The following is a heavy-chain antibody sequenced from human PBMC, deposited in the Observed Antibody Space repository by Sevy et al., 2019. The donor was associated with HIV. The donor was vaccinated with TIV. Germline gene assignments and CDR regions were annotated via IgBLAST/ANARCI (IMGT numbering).Heavy chain of an antibody. CDR1: GFTFSSYG. CDR2: ISYDGSNK. J-gene: IGHJ4*02. V-gene: IGHV3-30*18. CDR3: AKWGDHDFWSSYSYFDY. D-gene: IGHD3-3*01. Sequence: GGSLRLSCAASGFTFSSYGMHWVRQAPGKGLEWVAVISYDGSNKYYADSVKGRFTISRDNSKNTVYLQMNSLRAEDTAVYYCAKWGDHDFWSSYSYFDYWGQGALVTVSS.